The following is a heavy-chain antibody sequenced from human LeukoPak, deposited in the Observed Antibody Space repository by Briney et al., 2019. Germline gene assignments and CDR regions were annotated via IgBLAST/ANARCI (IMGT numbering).Heavy chain of an antibody. CDR1: EFAFSTYS. CDR2: ISSSSSNI. J-gene: IGHJ3*02. D-gene: IGHD3-22*01. Sequence: PGGSLRLSCAASEFAFSTYSMNWVRQAPGKGLEWVSYISSSSSNIYYADSVKGRFTISRDNAKNSLYLQMNSLRAEDTAVYYCSRVADYYDRSGCPSSGDFDSWGPGIMVTVSS. V-gene: IGHV3-48*01. CDR3: SRVADYYDRSGCPSSGDFDS.